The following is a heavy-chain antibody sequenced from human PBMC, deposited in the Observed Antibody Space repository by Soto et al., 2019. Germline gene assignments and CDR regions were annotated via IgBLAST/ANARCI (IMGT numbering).Heavy chain of an antibody. Sequence: EVQLVESGGGLVQPRGSLRLSCGASGFTFRTYWLSWVRQVPGKGLEWVANINQDGSEKNYVDSVKGRFTISRDNAKNSLHLQMSSLRAEDTALYYCARDGSTSWYSYDYHGMDVWGQGTTVTVSS. CDR1: GFTFRTYW. J-gene: IGHJ6*02. D-gene: IGHD5-18*01. V-gene: IGHV3-7*05. CDR2: INQDGSEK. CDR3: ARDGSTSWYSYDYHGMDV.